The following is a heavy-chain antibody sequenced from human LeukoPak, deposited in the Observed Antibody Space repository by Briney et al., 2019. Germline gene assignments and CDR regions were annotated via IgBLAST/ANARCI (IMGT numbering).Heavy chain of an antibody. J-gene: IGHJ5*02. Sequence: ASVKVSCKASGYTFTDYYIHWVRQAPGQGLEWMGWISAYNGNTNYAQKLQGRVTMTTDTSTSTAYMELRSLRSDDTAVYYCARVRKDYYYGSGSYYNRNWFDPWGQGTLVTVSS. V-gene: IGHV1-18*04. CDR3: ARVRKDYYYGSGSYYNRNWFDP. CDR1: GYTFTDYY. CDR2: ISAYNGNT. D-gene: IGHD3-10*01.